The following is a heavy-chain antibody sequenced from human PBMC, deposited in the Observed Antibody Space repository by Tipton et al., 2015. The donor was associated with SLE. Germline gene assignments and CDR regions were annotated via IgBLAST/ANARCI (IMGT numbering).Heavy chain of an antibody. CDR3: ARKQQWLPGDY. J-gene: IGHJ4*02. Sequence: LRLSCAVYGGSFSGYYWSWIRQPPGKGLEWIGEINHSGGTNYNPSLKSRVTISVDTSKNQFSLKLSSVTAADTAVYYCARKQQWLPGDYWGQGTLVTVSS. CDR1: GGSFSGYY. D-gene: IGHD6-19*01. V-gene: IGHV4-34*01. CDR2: INHSGGT.